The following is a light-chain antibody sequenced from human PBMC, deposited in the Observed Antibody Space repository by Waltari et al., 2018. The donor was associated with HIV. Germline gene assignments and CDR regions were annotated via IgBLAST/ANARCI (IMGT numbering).Light chain of an antibody. CDR1: SSNIGAGYD. CDR2: GNT. Sequence: QSVLTQPPSVSGAPGQRVTISCTGSSSNIGAGYDVHWYQQLPGTAPKVLIYGNTKRPAGVPYRFSGSKSCTSASLAITGLQAEDEAEYYCQSYDSSLSGFVVFGGGTKVTVL. CDR3: QSYDSSLSGFVV. J-gene: IGLJ2*01. V-gene: IGLV1-40*01.